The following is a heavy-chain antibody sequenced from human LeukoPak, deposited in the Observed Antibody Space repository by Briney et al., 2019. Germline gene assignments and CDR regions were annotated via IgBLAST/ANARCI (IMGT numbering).Heavy chain of an antibody. CDR3: ARHGHGSGSYEGDPYYFDY. J-gene: IGHJ4*02. V-gene: IGHV4-39*01. CDR2: IYYSGST. CDR1: GGSISSSSYY. D-gene: IGHD3-10*01. Sequence: RPSETLSLTCTVSGGSISSSSYYWGWIRQPPGKGLEWIGSIYYSGSTYYNPSLKSRVTISVDTSKNQFSLKLSSVTAADTAVYYCARHGHGSGSYEGDPYYFDYWGQGTLVTVSS.